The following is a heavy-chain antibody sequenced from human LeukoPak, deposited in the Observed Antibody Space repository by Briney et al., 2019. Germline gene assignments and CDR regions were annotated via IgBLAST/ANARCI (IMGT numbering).Heavy chain of an antibody. CDR1: GFTFSSYG. V-gene: IGHV3-30*02. CDR2: IRYDGSNK. CDR3: AKDLKWELGIDY. D-gene: IGHD1-26*01. Sequence: GGSLRLSCVASGFTFSSYGMHWVRQAPGKGLEWVAFIRYDGSNKYYADSVKGRFTISRDNSKNTLYLQMNSLRAEDTAVYYCAKDLKWELGIDYWGQGTLVTVSS. J-gene: IGHJ4*02.